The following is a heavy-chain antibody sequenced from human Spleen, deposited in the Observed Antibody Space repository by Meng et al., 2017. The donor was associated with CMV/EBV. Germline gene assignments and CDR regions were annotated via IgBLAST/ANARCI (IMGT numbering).Heavy chain of an antibody. Sequence: GESLKISCAASGLTFRNYWMNWVRQAPGKGLEWVAKINQDGTDKYYVDSVKGRFTISRDNAQNSLYLQMNRLRADDTAVYYCAGDESWNFGLLSYWGRGRLVTVSS. CDR1: GLTFRNYW. J-gene: IGHJ4*02. D-gene: IGHD1-7*01. CDR2: INQDGTDK. V-gene: IGHV3-7*01. CDR3: AGDESWNFGLLSY.